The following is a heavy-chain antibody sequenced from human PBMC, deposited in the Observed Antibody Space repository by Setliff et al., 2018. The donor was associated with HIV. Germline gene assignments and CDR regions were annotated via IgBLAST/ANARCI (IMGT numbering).Heavy chain of an antibody. D-gene: IGHD3-16*01. CDR1: GDSIDSPHC. CDR2: VCQRGGI. V-gene: IGHV4-4*02. Sequence: SETLSLTCTVSGDSIDSPHCWSWVRQSLEKGLEWIGEVCQRGGINYYPFFWSRAIISMDKPRSYFTLRLTSVTAADTAIYFCVRNSGWALGSWGQGILVTVSS. CDR3: VRNSGWALGS. J-gene: IGHJ4*02.